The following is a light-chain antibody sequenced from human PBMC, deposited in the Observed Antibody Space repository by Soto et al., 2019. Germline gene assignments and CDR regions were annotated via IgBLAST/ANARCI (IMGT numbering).Light chain of an antibody. J-gene: IGKJ5*01. Sequence: EILLTQSPATLSLSPGERATRSCRASQSVSSYLAWYQQKPGQAPRLLIYDASNRATGIPARFSGSGSGTDFPLTISSLEPEDFAVYYCQQRSNWPITFGQGTRLEIK. CDR3: QQRSNWPIT. V-gene: IGKV3-11*01. CDR2: DAS. CDR1: QSVSSY.